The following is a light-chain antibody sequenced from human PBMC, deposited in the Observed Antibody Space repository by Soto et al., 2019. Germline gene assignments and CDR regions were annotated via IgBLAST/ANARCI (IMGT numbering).Light chain of an antibody. CDR3: QTWGTGTVV. J-gene: IGLJ2*01. CDR2: LNSDGSH. V-gene: IGLV4-69*01. Sequence: QLVLTQSPSASASLGASVKLTCTLSSGHSSYAIAWHQQQPEKGPRYLMKLNSDGSHSKGDGIPDRFSASTSGAERYLTIARLQSEDEADFYCQTWGTGTVVFGGGTQLTVL. CDR1: SGHSSYA.